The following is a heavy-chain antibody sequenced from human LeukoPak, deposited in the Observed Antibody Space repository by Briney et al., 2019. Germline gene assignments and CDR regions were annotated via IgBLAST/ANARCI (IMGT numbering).Heavy chain of an antibody. J-gene: IGHJ2*01. V-gene: IGHV6-1*01. CDR2: TYYRSKWYN. Sequence: SQTLSLTCAISGDSISSKNAACNWIRQSPSRCLEWLGRTYYRSKWYNEYAVSVKSRITINPDTSKNQFSLQLNSVTPEDTAVYYCARAVGYFDLWGRGTLVTVSS. CDR1: GDSISSKNAA. CDR3: ARAVGYFDL.